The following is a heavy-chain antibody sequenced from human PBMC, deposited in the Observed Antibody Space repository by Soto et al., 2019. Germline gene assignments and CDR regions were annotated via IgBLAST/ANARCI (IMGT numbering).Heavy chain of an antibody. CDR1: GYTFTSYG. Sequence: GASVKVSCKASGYTFTSYGISCVRQAPGQGLEWMGWISAYNGNTNYAQKLQGRVTMTTDTSTSTAYMELRSLRSDDTAVYYCARDEPYYDFWSGYYPHHYYYYGMDVWGQGTTVTVSS. CDR3: ARDEPYYDFWSGYYPHHYYYYGMDV. D-gene: IGHD3-3*01. V-gene: IGHV1-18*01. J-gene: IGHJ6*02. CDR2: ISAYNGNT.